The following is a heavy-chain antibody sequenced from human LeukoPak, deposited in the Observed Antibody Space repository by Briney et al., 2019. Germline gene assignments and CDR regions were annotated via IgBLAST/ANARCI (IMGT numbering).Heavy chain of an antibody. V-gene: IGHV3-7*01. D-gene: IGHD5-24*01. J-gene: IGHJ6*02. CDR3: ARDRRDDYRDPYHYYYYYGMDV. CDR1: GFTFSSYW. Sequence: GGSLRLSCAASGFTFSSYWMSWVRQAPGKGLEWVANIKQDGSEKYYVDSVKGRFTISRDNAKNSLYLQMNSLRAEDTAVYYCARDRRDDYRDPYHYYYYYGMDVWGQGTTVTVSS. CDR2: IKQDGSEK.